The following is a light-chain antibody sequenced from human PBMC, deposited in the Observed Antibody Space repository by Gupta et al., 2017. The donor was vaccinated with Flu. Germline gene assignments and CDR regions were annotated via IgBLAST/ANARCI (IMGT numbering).Light chain of an antibody. CDR2: DNS. Sequence: QSVLTQPPSVSAAPGQQVPISSTGTSSNIGNNYVSWYQHLPGTAPKLLMYDNSQRSSGIPDRFSGSKSGSSATLGITGLQTGDEADYYCATWDDSLSGWVFGGGSKLTGL. CDR1: SSNIGNNY. V-gene: IGLV1-51*01. J-gene: IGLJ3*02. CDR3: ATWDDSLSGWV.